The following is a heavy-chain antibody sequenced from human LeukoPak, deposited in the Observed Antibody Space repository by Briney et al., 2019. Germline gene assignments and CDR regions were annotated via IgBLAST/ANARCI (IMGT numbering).Heavy chain of an antibody. D-gene: IGHD6-13*01. CDR1: GYTFTGYY. CDR3: ARSGERRYGSSWYYFDY. CDR2: LNPQSGGT. Sequence: ASVKVSCKASGYTFTGYYMHWVRQGPGQGPEWMGGLNPQSGGTKCAQKFEARVTMTRDTSISTAYMELSGLGSDGTAVYFCARSGERRYGSSWYYFDYWGQGTLVT. V-gene: IGHV1-2*02. J-gene: IGHJ4*02.